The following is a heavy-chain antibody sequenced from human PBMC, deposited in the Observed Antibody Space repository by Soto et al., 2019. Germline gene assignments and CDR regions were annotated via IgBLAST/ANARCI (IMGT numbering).Heavy chain of an antibody. D-gene: IGHD1-1*01. Sequence: QVQLVESGGGVVQPGRSLRLSCAASGFTFESCAMYWVRQTPGKGLEWVAVIWYDGSNEQYVDSVKGRFTISRDNSKNTLYLQMSSLRAEVTAVYFCARGLSTRHYYGMDVWGRGTTVIVSS. CDR3: ARGLSTRHYYGMDV. CDR1: GFTFESCA. J-gene: IGHJ6*02. V-gene: IGHV3-33*01. CDR2: IWYDGSNE.